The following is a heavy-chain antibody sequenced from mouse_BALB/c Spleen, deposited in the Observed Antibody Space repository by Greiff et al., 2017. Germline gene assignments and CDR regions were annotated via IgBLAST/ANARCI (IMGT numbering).Heavy chain of an antibody. CDR1: GFTFSSFG. V-gene: IGHV5-17*02. D-gene: IGHD2-14*01. CDR3: AIGRYDRYDYAMDY. CDR2: ISSGSSTI. Sequence: EVKVVESGGGLVQPGGSRKLSCAASGFTFSSFGMHWVRQAPEKGLEWVAYISSGSSTIYYADTVKGRFTISRDNPKNTLFLQMTSLRSEDTAMYYCAIGRYDRYDYAMDYWGQGTSVTVSS. J-gene: IGHJ4*01.